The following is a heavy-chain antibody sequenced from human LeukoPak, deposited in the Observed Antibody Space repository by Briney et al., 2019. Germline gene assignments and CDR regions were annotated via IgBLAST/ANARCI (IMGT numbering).Heavy chain of an antibody. Sequence: KPSETLSLTCTVSGGSISSYYWSWIRQPPGKGLEWIGYINYSGSTNYNPSLKSRVTISVDTSKNQFSLKLSSVTAADTAVYYCAREGGEGATQTFDYWGQGTLVTVSS. J-gene: IGHJ4*02. D-gene: IGHD1-26*01. CDR3: AREGGEGATQTFDY. V-gene: IGHV4-59*01. CDR2: INYSGST. CDR1: GGSISSYY.